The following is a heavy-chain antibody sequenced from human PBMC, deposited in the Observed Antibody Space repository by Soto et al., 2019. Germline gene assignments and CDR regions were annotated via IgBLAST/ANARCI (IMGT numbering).Heavy chain of an antibody. V-gene: IGHV3-7*05. J-gene: IGHJ4*02. CDR1: GFTFNNYW. CDR3: ATTQRGLDY. D-gene: IGHD5-12*01. CDR2: IKPDGSEK. Sequence: EVQLVESGGGLVQPGGSLKLSCAASGFTFNNYWMSWVRQAPGKGLGWVANIKPDGSEKYYVDSVKGRFTISRDNAQNSLYLQMNSLRAEDTAVYYCATTQRGLDYWGQGTLVTVSS.